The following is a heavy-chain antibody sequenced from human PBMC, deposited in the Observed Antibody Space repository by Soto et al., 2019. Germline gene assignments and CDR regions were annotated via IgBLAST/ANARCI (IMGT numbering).Heavy chain of an antibody. V-gene: IGHV2-5*02. D-gene: IGHD2-8*01. CDR1: GFSLSTSGVG. CDR2: IYWDDDK. CDR3: ARDYCTDGACDVRFDP. Sequence: QITLKESGPTLVKPTQTLTLTCTFSGFSLSTSGVGVGWIRQPPGKALEWLALIYWDDDKRYSPSLKSRLTITKDTAKKQVVLTMTNMDPVDTATYYCARDYCTDGACDVRFDPWGQGTLVTVSS. J-gene: IGHJ5*02.